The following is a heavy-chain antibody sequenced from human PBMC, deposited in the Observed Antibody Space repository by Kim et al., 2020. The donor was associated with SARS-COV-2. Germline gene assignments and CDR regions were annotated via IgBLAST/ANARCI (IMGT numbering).Heavy chain of an antibody. J-gene: IGHJ5*02. CDR3: ARVSSGSSSWYWFDA. D-gene: IGHD6-13*01. Sequence: AESVKGRFPISRDNAKKSLYLQMNSLRAEDTAVYYCARVSSGSSSWYWFDAWGQGTLVTVSS. V-gene: IGHV3-11*05.